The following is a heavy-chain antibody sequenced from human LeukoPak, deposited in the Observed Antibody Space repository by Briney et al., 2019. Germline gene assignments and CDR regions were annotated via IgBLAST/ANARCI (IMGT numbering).Heavy chain of an antibody. CDR2: ISSSSSYI. J-gene: IGHJ6*04. D-gene: IGHD6-19*01. Sequence: GGSLRLSCAASGFTFGSYSMNWVRQAPGKGLEWVSSISSSSSYIYYADSVKGRFTISRDNAKNSLYLQMNSLRAEDTAVYYCARDAPIAVAGTALWYYYGMDVWGKGTTVTVSS. CDR1: GFTFGSYS. V-gene: IGHV3-21*01. CDR3: ARDAPIAVAGTALWYYYGMDV.